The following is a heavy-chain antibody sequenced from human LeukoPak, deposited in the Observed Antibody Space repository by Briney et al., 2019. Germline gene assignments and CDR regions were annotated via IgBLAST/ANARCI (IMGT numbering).Heavy chain of an antibody. V-gene: IGHV3-74*01. Sequence: GGFLRLSCAASGNYWMRWVRQAPGKGLVWVSHINSDGSWTSYADSVKGRFTISKDNAKNTVYLQMNSLRAEDTAVYYCVSFYETYWGRGTLVTVSS. D-gene: IGHD2/OR15-2a*01. CDR2: INSDGSWT. CDR1: GNYW. J-gene: IGHJ4*02. CDR3: VSFYETY.